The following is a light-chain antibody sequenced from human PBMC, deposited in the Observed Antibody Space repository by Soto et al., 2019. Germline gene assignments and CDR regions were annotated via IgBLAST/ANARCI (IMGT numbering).Light chain of an antibody. CDR2: LEVSGSY. CDR3: ETWDNNILV. Sequence: QPVLTQSSSASASLGSSVKLTCTLSSGHSSYIIAWHQQQPGKAPRYLMKLEVSGSYSKGSGVPDRFSGSSSGADRYLTISNLQFEDEADYYCETWDNNILVFGGGTKLTVL. V-gene: IGLV4-60*02. J-gene: IGLJ2*01. CDR1: SGHSSYI.